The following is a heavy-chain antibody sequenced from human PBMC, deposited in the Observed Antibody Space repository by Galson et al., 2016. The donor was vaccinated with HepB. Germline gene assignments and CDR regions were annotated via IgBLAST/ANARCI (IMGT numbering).Heavy chain of an antibody. CDR1: GFTFSSHA. J-gene: IGHJ4*02. D-gene: IGHD1-20*01. CDR3: ARSQSHISGIAEYYFNF. CDR2: ISGGGGSS. Sequence: CAASGFTFSSHAMTWVRQAPGKGLEWVSSISGGGGSSYYAHSVQGRFTISRDKSKDTLYLQMNSLRPEDTALYFCARSQSHISGIAEYYFNFWGQGTLVTVSS. V-gene: IGHV3-23*01.